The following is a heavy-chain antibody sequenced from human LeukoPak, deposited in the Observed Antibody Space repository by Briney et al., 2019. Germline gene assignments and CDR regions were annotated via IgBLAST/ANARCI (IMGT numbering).Heavy chain of an antibody. CDR1: GYTLTELS. CDR2: FDPEDGET. CDR3: ATVYYDSSGYLP. D-gene: IGHD3-22*01. Sequence: GASVKVSCKVSGYTLTELSMHWVRQAPGKGLEWMGGFDPEDGETIYAQKFQGRVTMTEDTPTDTAYMELSSLRSEDTAVYYCATVYYDSSGYLPWGQGTLVTVSS. V-gene: IGHV1-24*01. J-gene: IGHJ4*02.